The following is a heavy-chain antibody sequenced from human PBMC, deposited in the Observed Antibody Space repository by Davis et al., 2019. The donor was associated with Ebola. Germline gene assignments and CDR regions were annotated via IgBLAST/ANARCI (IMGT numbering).Heavy chain of an antibody. CDR3: ARGSGILVRGVILNYYYYGMDV. J-gene: IGHJ6*02. D-gene: IGHD3-10*01. Sequence: ESLKISCAASGFTFSSYAMDWVRQPPGKGLEWIGEINHSGSTNYNPSLKSRVTISVDTSKNQFSLKLSSVTAADTAVYYCARGSGILVRGVILNYYYYGMDVWGQGTTVTVSS. CDR2: INHSGST. CDR1: GFTFSSYA. V-gene: IGHV4-34*01.